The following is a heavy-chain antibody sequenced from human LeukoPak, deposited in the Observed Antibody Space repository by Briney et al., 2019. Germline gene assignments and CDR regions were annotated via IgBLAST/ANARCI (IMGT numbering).Heavy chain of an antibody. V-gene: IGHV3-23*01. D-gene: IGHD6-13*01. J-gene: IGHJ4*02. CDR1: GFTFSSYA. CDR2: ISGSGGST. CDR3: ARIAAAGTNFDY. Sequence: SGGSLRLSCAASGFTFSSYAMSWVRQAPGKGLEWVSAISGSGGSTYYADSVKGRFTISRDNSKNTLYLQMNSLRAEDTAAYYCARIAAAGTNFDYWGQGTLVTVSS.